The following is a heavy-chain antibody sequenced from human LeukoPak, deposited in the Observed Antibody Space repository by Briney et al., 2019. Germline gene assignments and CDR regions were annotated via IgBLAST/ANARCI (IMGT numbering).Heavy chain of an antibody. D-gene: IGHD3-16*01. CDR3: ARELGGHFDY. CDR2: IKQDGSEK. J-gene: IGHJ4*02. CDR1: GFTFSSYW. V-gene: IGHV3-7*01. Sequence: GGSLTLSCAASGFTFSSYWMSWVRQAAGKGLEWVANIKQDGSEKYYVDSVKGRFTISRDNATNSLYLQMDSLPAKDTAVYYCARELGGHFDYWGQGTRVTVSS.